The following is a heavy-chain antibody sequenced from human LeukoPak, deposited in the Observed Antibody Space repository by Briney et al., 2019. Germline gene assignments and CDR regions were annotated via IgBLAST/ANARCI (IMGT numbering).Heavy chain of an antibody. V-gene: IGHV4-59*01. CDR1: GGSISSYY. CDR2: IYYSGGT. CDR3: ARGQNYDFWSGYPAYYYYGMDV. D-gene: IGHD3-3*01. J-gene: IGHJ6*02. Sequence: SETLSLTCTVSGGSISSYYWSWIRQPPGKGLEWIGYIYYSGGTNYNPSLKSRVTISVDTSKNQFSLKLSSVTAADTAVYYCARGQNYDFWSGYPAYYYYGMDVWGQGTLVTVSS.